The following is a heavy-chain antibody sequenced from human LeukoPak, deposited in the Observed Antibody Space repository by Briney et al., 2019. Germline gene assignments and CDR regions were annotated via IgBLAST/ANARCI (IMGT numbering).Heavy chain of an antibody. CDR1: GFTFTSYA. D-gene: IGHD6-19*01. J-gene: IGHJ4*02. CDR2: ISNDGSNK. CDR3: ARDLGLGRGWYGGDY. V-gene: IGHV3-30*09. Sequence: GGSLRLSCAASGFTFTSYAMHWVRQAPGKGLEWVAIISNDGSNKYYADSVKGRFAISRDNSKSTVYLQMNSLRAEDTAVYYCARDLGLGRGWYGGDYWGQGTLVTVSS.